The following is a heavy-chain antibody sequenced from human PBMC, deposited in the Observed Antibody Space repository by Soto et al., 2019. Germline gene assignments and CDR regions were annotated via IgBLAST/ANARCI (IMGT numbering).Heavy chain of an antibody. CDR1: GFTFSSYA. CDR2: ISYDGSNK. D-gene: IGHD3-9*01. J-gene: IGHJ3*02. Sequence: PGGSLRLSCAASGFTFSSYAMHWVRQAPGKGLEWVAVISYDGSNKYYADSVKGRFAVSRDNSKKTLYLQMNSLRAEDTAVYYYVKEEYYDILTGSRGDAFDIWGQGTMVTVSS. V-gene: IGHV3-30*09. CDR3: VKEEYYDILTGSRGDAFDI.